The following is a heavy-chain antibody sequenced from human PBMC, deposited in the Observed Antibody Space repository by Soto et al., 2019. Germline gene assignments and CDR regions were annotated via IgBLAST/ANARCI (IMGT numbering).Heavy chain of an antibody. CDR1: GGSFRSFY. J-gene: IGHJ5*02. Sequence: PSATLSLTCAVSGGSFRSFYWSWIRQPAGPGMEWLGGINHVGSTNYNPSLKSRVSIPVDTSKTQFSLKLSSVTAADTAAYYCALAGVFWASSRPLPDPWGRGP. V-gene: IGHV4-34*01. D-gene: IGHD2-8*01. CDR2: INHVGST. CDR3: ALAGVFWASSRPLPDP.